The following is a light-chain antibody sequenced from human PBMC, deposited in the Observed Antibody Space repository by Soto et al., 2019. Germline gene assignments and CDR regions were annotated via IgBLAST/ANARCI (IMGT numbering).Light chain of an antibody. Sequence: DIQMTQSPSSVSASVGDRVTITCRASQGISSNLVWYHQKPGKAPNLLIYSASALQSGVPSRFSGSGSGTDFTLTITSLQPEDFATYYCQQDNSFPLSFGQGTKVEIK. V-gene: IGKV1-12*01. CDR3: QQDNSFPLS. J-gene: IGKJ1*01. CDR2: SAS. CDR1: QGISSN.